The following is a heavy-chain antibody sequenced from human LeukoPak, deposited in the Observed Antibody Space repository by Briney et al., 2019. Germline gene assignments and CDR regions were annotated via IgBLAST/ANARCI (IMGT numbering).Heavy chain of an antibody. CDR3: ARGYSYVSDAFDI. J-gene: IGHJ3*02. Sequence: SETLSLTCTVSGGSISSYYWSWIRQPPGKGLEWIGYIYYSGSTNYNPSLKSRVTMSVDTSKNQFSLKLSSVTAADTAVYYCARGYSYVSDAFDIWGQGTMVTVSS. D-gene: IGHD5-18*01. CDR2: IYYSGST. V-gene: IGHV4-59*12. CDR1: GGSISSYY.